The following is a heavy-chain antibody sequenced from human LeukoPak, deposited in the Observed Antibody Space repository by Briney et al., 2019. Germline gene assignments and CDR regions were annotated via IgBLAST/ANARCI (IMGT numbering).Heavy chain of an antibody. CDR1: GFTFSSYA. V-gene: IGHV3-30-3*01. CDR3: ARVQWELLYPDY. D-gene: IGHD1-26*01. CDR2: ISYDENFK. Sequence: PGRSLRLSCAASGFTFSSYAMHWVRQAPGKGLEWVALISYDENFKYYADSVKGRFTISRDNSKNTLYLQMNSLRAEDTAVYYCARVQWELLYPDYWGQGTLVTVSS. J-gene: IGHJ4*02.